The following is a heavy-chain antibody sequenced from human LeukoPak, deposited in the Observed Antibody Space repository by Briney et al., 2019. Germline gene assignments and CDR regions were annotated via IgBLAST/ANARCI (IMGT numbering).Heavy chain of an antibody. J-gene: IGHJ4*02. D-gene: IGHD5-18*01. Sequence: GGSLRLSCTASGFTLGDYAMSWFPQAPGRGREWVGFIRSKAYGGTTEYAASVKGRFTISRDDSKSIAYLQMNSLKTEDTAVYYCTRGYSYGPFDYWGQGTLVTVSS. CDR1: GFTLGDYA. CDR3: TRGYSYGPFDY. V-gene: IGHV3-49*03. CDR2: IRSKAYGGTT.